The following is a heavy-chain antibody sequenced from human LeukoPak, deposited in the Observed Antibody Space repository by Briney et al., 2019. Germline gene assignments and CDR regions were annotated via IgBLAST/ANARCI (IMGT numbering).Heavy chain of an antibody. Sequence: GGSLRLSCATSGFIFSDAWMSWVRQAPGKGLEWVARIAEGGPTNYAAPVKARFTVLRDDSKSTWYLQMNSLTTEDTAVYYCTTAPTKGWLPYFDFWGQGTLVTVSS. D-gene: IGHD5-12*01. CDR1: GFIFSDAW. CDR3: TTAPTKGWLPYFDF. V-gene: IGHV3-15*04. CDR2: IAEGGPT. J-gene: IGHJ4*02.